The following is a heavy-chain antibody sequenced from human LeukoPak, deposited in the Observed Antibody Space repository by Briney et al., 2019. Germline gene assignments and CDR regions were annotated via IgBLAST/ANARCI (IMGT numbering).Heavy chain of an antibody. CDR2: ISFDGSNK. CDR1: GFTFSSYG. D-gene: IGHD3-9*01. V-gene: IGHV3-30*18. Sequence: PGGSLRLSCAASGFTFSSYGMHWVRQAPGKGLEWVAVISFDGSNKYYADSVKGRFTISRDNSKNTLYLQMNSLRAEDTAVYYCAKDRGDITSTLDYWGQGTLVTVSS. CDR3: AKDRGDITSTLDY. J-gene: IGHJ4*02.